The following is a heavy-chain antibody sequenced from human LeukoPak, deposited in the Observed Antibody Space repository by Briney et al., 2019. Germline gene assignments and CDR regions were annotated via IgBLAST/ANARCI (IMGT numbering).Heavy chain of an antibody. V-gene: IGHV3-21*01. CDR3: ARGHGSFGDSSSSPYYYYGMDV. CDR1: GFTFSGYS. Sequence: NSGGSLRLSCAPSGFTFSGYSMNWVRQAPGKGLEWVSSISSSSFYIYYVDSVKGRFTISRDNAKSSLYLQMNSLRAEDTAVYFCARGHGSFGDSSSSPYYYYGMDVWGQGTTVTVSS. J-gene: IGHJ6*02. D-gene: IGHD3-16*01. CDR2: ISSSSFYI.